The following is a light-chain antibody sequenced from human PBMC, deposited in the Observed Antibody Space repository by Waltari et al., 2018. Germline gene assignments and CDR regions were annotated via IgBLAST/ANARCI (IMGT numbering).Light chain of an antibody. CDR2: GTS. J-gene: IGLJ1*01. Sequence: QSVLTQPPSVSGAPGQRVTISCTGSSSNIGAGYDVHWYQQLPGTAPKLLTYGTSNRPSGVPDRFAGSKSGTSASLAITGLQAEDEADYYCQSYDSSLRVYVFGTGTKVTVL. V-gene: IGLV1-40*01. CDR1: SSNIGAGYD. CDR3: QSYDSSLRVYV.